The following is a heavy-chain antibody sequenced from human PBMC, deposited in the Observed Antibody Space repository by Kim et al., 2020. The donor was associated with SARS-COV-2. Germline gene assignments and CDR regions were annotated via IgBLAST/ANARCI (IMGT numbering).Heavy chain of an antibody. CDR2: ISYDGGNK. CDR1: GFTFSSYA. V-gene: IGHV3-30*04. Sequence: GGSLRLSCAASGFTFSSYAMHWVRQAPGKGLEWVAVISYDGGNKYYADSVKGRFTISRDNSKNTLYLQMNSLRAEDTAVYYCARDLRWLVISLPSDYWGQGTLVTVSS. D-gene: IGHD6-19*01. J-gene: IGHJ4*02. CDR3: ARDLRWLVISLPSDY.